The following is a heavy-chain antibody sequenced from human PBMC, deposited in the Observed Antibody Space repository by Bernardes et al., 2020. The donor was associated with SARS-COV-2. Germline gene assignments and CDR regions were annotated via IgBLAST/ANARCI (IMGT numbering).Heavy chain of an antibody. Sequence: SETLSPTCSVTGGSLTTGPHYWDWIRQSPGEGLEWIGSVEYAGNSYYNPPPKSRATLSVDRSKNQFFLRLSFVTAADTAIYYCARHQSAADAFHIWGQGGMVTVGS. J-gene: IGHJ3*02. CDR2: VEYAGNS. CDR1: GGSLTTGPHY. CDR3: ARHQSAADAFHI. D-gene: IGHD6-13*01. V-gene: IGHV4-39*01.